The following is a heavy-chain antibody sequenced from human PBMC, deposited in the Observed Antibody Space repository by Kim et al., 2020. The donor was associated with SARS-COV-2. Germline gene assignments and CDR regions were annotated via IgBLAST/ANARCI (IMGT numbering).Heavy chain of an antibody. V-gene: IGHV3-30*04. CDR3: VRDKMYYWPNNEVESYKDHYVGMDV. CDR2: ISYNGRKQ. D-gene: IGHD3-10*01. CDR1: GFTFSSYL. Sequence: GGSLRLSCAASGFTFSSYLLHWVRQAPGKGLEWVALISYNGRKQYYVDSLKGRFTISRDNSKNTLFLQMNDLRAEDTAVYYCVRDKMYYWPNNEVESYKDHYVGMDVWCQGTTVTVSS. J-gene: IGHJ6*02.